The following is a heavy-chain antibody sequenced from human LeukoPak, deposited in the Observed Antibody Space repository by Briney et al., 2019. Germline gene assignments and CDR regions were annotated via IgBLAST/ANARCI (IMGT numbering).Heavy chain of an antibody. Sequence: GGSLRLSCAASGFTFSSYWMHWVRQAPGKGLVWVSRINSDGSSTSYADSVKGRFTISRDNAKNTLYLQMNSLRAEDTAVYYCARGEYDYVWGSYPQSGYWGQGTLVTVSS. CDR3: ARGEYDYVWGSYPQSGY. CDR2: INSDGSST. V-gene: IGHV3-74*01. CDR1: GFTFSSYW. D-gene: IGHD3-16*02. J-gene: IGHJ4*02.